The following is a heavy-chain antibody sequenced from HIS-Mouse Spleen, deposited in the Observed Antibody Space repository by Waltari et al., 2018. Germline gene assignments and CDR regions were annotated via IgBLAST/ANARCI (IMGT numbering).Heavy chain of an antibody. D-gene: IGHD1-26*01. J-gene: IGHJ4*02. CDR3: ARGPYIVGATTGIDY. Sequence: EVQLVESGGGLVQPGGSLRLSCAASGFTFSSYSMNWVGQAPGKGLEWVSDIMSSSSTIYAANAVKGRLTISRDNAKNSLYLQMNSLRAEDTAVYYCARGPYIVGATTGIDYWGQGTLVTVSS. V-gene: IGHV3-48*01. CDR1: GFTFSSYS. CDR2: IMSSSSTI.